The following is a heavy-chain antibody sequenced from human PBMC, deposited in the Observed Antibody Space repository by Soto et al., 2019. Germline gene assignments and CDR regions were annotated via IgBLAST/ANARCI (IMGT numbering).Heavy chain of an antibody. CDR2: IYYSGST. J-gene: IGHJ4*02. D-gene: IGHD3-3*01. CDR3: ARILPPGGWSRYYIDS. Sequence: QVQLQESGPGLVKPSETLSLTCTVSGGSISSYYWSWIRQPPGKGLEWIGYIYYSGSTNYNPSLKSRVTISVDPSKNQFALKLNSVTATDTAVYYCARILPPGGWSRYYIDSWGQGTLVTVSS. CDR1: GGSISSYY. V-gene: IGHV4-59*01.